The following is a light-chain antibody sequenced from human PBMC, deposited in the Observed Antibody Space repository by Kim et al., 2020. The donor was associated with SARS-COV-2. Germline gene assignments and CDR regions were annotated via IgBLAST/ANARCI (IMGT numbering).Light chain of an antibody. CDR1: QSVRSS. Sequence: EIVMTQSPATLSVSPGVRATLSCRASQSVRSSLAWYQQKPGQAPRLLIYDASTRATGIPARFSGSGSGTEFTLTISSLQSEDFAVYYCQQYKNWPPLTFGGGTKVDIK. V-gene: IGKV3-15*01. CDR2: DAS. J-gene: IGKJ4*01. CDR3: QQYKNWPPLT.